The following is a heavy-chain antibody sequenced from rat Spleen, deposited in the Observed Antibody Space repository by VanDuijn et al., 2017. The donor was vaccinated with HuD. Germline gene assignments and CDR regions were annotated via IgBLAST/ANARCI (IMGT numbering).Heavy chain of an antibody. CDR1: GFTFSIYY. D-gene: IGHD1-6*01. CDR2: ISTGGGNT. V-gene: IGHV5-27*01. J-gene: IGHJ2*01. CDR3: STAGSGLDYYYAGGFDY. Sequence: EVQLVESGGGLVQPGRSLKLSCAASGFTFSIYYMAWVRQAPTKGLEWVAYISTGGGNTYYRDSVKGRFTVSRDNAKSTLYLQMDSLRSEDTATYYCSTAGSGLDYYYAGGFDYWGQGVMVTVSS.